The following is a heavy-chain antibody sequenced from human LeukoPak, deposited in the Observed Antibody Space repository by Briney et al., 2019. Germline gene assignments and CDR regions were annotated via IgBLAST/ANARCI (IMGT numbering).Heavy chain of an antibody. J-gene: IGHJ4*02. V-gene: IGHV4-39*07. CDR2: IYYSGST. CDR3: ARVGGYGGATDY. D-gene: IGHD5-12*01. Sequence: KPSETLSLTCTVSGGSISSSSYYWGWIRQPPGKGLEWIGSIYYSGSTYYNPSLKSRVTISVDTSKNQFSLKLSSVTAADTAVYYCARVGGYGGATDYWGQGTLVTVSS. CDR1: GGSISSSSYY.